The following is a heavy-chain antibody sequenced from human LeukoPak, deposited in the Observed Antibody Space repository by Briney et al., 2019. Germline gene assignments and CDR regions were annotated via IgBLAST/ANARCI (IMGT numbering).Heavy chain of an antibody. V-gene: IGHV3-53*01. CDR3: AAWRGSSWFDY. Sequence: PGGALRLCCAASWFPSSCKHIYWARQALGHVLARVPVIFCGGKTSYAGFVQGRVSLSRDNSKNTLYLQMIRLRVEDTAVYYCAAWRGSSWFDYWGQGTLVTVSS. D-gene: IGHD6-13*01. J-gene: IGHJ4*02. CDR1: WFPSSCKH. CDR2: IFCGGKT.